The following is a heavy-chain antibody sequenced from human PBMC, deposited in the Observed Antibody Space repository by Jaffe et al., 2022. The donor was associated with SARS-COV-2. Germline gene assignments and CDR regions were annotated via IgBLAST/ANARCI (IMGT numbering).Heavy chain of an antibody. CDR3: AKGRRIVVVVAATAYFDY. CDR1: GFTFSSYA. Sequence: EVQLLESGGGLVQPGGSLRLSCAASGFTFSSYAMSWVRQAPGKGLEWVSAISGSGGSTYYADSVKGRFTISRDNSKNTLYLQMNSLRAEDTAVYYCAKGRRIVVVVAATAYFDYWGQGTLVTVSS. CDR2: ISGSGGST. J-gene: IGHJ4*02. V-gene: IGHV3-23*01. D-gene: IGHD2-15*01.